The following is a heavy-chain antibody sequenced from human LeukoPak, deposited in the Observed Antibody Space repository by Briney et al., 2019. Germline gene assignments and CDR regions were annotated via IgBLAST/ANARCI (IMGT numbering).Heavy chain of an antibody. V-gene: IGHV4-30-4*01. CDR1: VGSINNGDYY. Sequence: PSETLSLTCIVSVGSINNGDYYWSWIRQSPGKVLEWIGYIYFSGAAYYNPSLKSRVLISVNTSTNQFSLRVTSMTAADTAVYYCARGNGYNLGTFDYWGQGTLVTVSS. D-gene: IGHD5-24*01. J-gene: IGHJ4*02. CDR2: IYFSGAA. CDR3: ARGNGYNLGTFDY.